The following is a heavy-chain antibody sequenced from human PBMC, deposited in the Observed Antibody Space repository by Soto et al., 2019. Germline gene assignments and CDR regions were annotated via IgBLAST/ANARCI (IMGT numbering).Heavy chain of an antibody. D-gene: IGHD2-15*01. V-gene: IGHV3-73*01. CDR3: TRPSYELLPYFYYYGMDV. CDR2: IRSKANSYAT. J-gene: IGHJ6*02. Sequence: GGSLRLSCAASGFTFSGSAMHWVRQASGKGLEWVGRIRSKANSYATAYAASVKGRFTISRDDSKNTAYLQMNSLKTEDTAVYYCTRPSYELLPYFYYYGMDVWGQGTTVTVSS. CDR1: GFTFSGSA.